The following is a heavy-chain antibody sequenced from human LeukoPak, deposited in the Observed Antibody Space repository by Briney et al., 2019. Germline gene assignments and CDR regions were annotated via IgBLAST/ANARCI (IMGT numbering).Heavy chain of an antibody. CDR3: ARGFGMDV. CDR2: ISSSGSTM. V-gene: IGHV3-48*03. Sequence: GGSLRLSCAASGFIVNDYEMNWVRQAPGKGLEWVSYISSSGSTMYYADSVKGRFTISRDNAKKLLYLQMDSLRAEDTGVYYCARGFGMDVWGQGTTVTVSS. CDR1: GFIVNDYE. J-gene: IGHJ6*02.